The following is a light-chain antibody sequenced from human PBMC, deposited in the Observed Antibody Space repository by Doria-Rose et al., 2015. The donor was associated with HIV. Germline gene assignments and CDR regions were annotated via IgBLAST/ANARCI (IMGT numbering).Light chain of an antibody. CDR2: QNF. V-gene: IGLV3-1*01. Sequence: KFVSWYQQKAGQSPVAIICQNFKRPSGTPERFSGSKSGNTATLTISGTQTMDEADYYCQAWAGGTVLFGGGTKLTVL. J-gene: IGLJ2*01. CDR3: QAWAGGTVL. CDR1: KF.